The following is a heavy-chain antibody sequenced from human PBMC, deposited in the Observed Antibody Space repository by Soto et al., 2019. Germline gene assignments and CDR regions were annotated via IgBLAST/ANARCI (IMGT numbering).Heavy chain of an antibody. D-gene: IGHD2-2*01. CDR3: ARGLGYCSSTSCYGDYYYYIDV. CDR2: MNPNSGNT. V-gene: IGHV1-8*01. J-gene: IGHJ6*03. CDR1: GYTFTSYD. Sequence: ASVKVSCKASGYTFTSYDINWVRQATGQGLEWMGWMNPNSGNTGYAQKFQGRVTMTRNTSISTAYMELSSLRSEDTAVYYCARGLGYCSSTSCYGDYYYYIDVWGEGTTVTVSS.